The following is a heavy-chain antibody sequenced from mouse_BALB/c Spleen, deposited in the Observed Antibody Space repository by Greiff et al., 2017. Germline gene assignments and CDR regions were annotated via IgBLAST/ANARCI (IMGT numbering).Heavy chain of an antibody. J-gene: IGHJ2*01. V-gene: IGHV1-80*01. Sequence: QVQLKESGAELVRPGSSVKISCKASGYAFSDYWMNWVKQRPGQGLEWIGQIYPGDGDTNYNGKFKGKATLTADKSSSTAYMQLRSLTSEDSAVYFCARSGVYSYDFDYWGQGTTLTVSS. D-gene: IGHD1-1*01. CDR1: GYAFSDYW. CDR2: IYPGDGDT. CDR3: ARSGVYSYDFDY.